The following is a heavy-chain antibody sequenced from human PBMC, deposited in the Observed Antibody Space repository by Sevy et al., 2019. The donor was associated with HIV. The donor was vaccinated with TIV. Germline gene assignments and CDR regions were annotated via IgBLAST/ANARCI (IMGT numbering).Heavy chain of an antibody. D-gene: IGHD3-22*01. V-gene: IGHV3-23*01. J-gene: IGHJ4*02. CDR3: AKGDAMIVVVTPFDY. CDR2: ISGSGGST. CDR1: GFTFSSYA. Sequence: GGSLRLSCAASGFTFSSYAMSWVRQAPGKGLEWVSAISGSGGSTYYADSVKGRFTISRDNSKNTLYLQMNSLRAEDTAVSYCAKGDAMIVVVTPFDYWGQGTLVTVSS.